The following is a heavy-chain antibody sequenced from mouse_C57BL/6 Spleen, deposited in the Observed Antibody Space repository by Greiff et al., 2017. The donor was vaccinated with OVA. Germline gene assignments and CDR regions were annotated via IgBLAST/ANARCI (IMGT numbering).Heavy chain of an antibody. CDR3: ARRGYGSSYDYYAMDY. CDR2: IDPSDSYT. D-gene: IGHD1-1*01. CDR1: GYTFTSYW. J-gene: IGHJ4*01. V-gene: IGHV1-69*01. Sequence: VQLQQSGAELVMPGASVKLSRKASGYTFTSYWMHWVKQRPGQGLEWIGEIDPSDSYTNYNQKFKGKSTLTVDKSSSTAYMQLSSLTSEDSAVYYCARRGYGSSYDYYAMDYWGQGTSVTVSS.